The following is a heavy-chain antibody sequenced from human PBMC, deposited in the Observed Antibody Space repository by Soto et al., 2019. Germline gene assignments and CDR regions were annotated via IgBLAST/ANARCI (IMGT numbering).Heavy chain of an antibody. V-gene: IGHV4-39*01. CDR2: IYYSGST. D-gene: IGHD3-16*02. CDR3: ARLSSVEGFDY. Sequence: SETLSLTCTVSGGSISSSSYYWGWIRQPPGKGLEWIGSIYYSGSTYYNPSLKSRVTISVDTSKNQFSLKLSFVTAADTAVYYCARLSSVEGFDYWGQGTLVTV. J-gene: IGHJ4*02. CDR1: GGSISSSSYY.